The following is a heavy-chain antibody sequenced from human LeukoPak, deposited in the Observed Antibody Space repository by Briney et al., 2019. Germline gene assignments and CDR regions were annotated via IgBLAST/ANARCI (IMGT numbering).Heavy chain of an antibody. CDR3: ARGHITIFGVVYYFDY. CDR1: GFTFSRDW. V-gene: IGHV3-23*01. CDR2: ISGSGGST. Sequence: GGSLRLSCAASGFTFSRDWMHWVRQAPGKGLVWVSAISGSGGSTYYADSVKGRFTISRDNSKNTLYLQMNSLRAEDTAVYYCARGHITIFGVVYYFDYWGQGTLVTVSS. D-gene: IGHD3-3*01. J-gene: IGHJ4*02.